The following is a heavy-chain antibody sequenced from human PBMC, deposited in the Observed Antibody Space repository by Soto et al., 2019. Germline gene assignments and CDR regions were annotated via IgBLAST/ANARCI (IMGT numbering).Heavy chain of an antibody. CDR2: ISSSSSTI. J-gene: IGHJ6*03. V-gene: IGHV3-48*01. D-gene: IGHD5-12*01. CDR3: ARLGIVATRSLYYYYMDV. CDR1: GFTFSSYS. Sequence: EVQLVESGGGLVQPGGSLRLSCAASGFTFSSYSMNWVRQAPGKGLEWVSYISSSSSTIYYADSVKGRFTISRDNAKHSLYLQMNSLRAEDTAVYYCARLGIVATRSLYYYYMDVWGKGTTVTVSS.